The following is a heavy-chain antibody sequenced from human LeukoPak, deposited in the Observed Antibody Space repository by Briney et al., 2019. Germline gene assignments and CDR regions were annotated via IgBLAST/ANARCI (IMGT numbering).Heavy chain of an antibody. V-gene: IGHV1-58*02. D-gene: IGHD3-16*02. Sequence: SVKVSCKASGFTFSNSAMQWVRQARGQRLEWIGWIVVGSGNTNYAQKLQGRVTITRDMSTSTADMELSSLRSDDTAVYYCAAEDDYIWKSYRSLDIWGQGTMVTVPS. CDR1: GFTFSNSA. J-gene: IGHJ3*02. CDR3: AAEDDYIWKSYRSLDI. CDR2: IVVGSGNT.